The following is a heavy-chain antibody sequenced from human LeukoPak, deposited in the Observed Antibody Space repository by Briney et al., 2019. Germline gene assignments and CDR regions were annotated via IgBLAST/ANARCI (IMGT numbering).Heavy chain of an antibody. D-gene: IGHD1-14*01. J-gene: IGHJ5*02. CDR2: ILYSGST. Sequence: PSETLSLTCTVSGASISTYYWSWIRQPPGKGLEWIAYILYSGSTNYNPSLKSRVTISVDTSKNQFSLRLNSVTASDTAVYYCARGYYWFDPWGQGTLVTVSS. CDR3: ARGYYWFDP. V-gene: IGHV4-59*01. CDR1: GASISTYY.